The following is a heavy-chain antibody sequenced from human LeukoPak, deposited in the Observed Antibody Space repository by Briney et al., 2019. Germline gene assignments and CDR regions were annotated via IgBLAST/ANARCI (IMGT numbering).Heavy chain of an antibody. J-gene: IGHJ3*02. CDR1: GGSISSSSYY. D-gene: IGHD2-2*01. Sequence: SETLSLTCTVAGGSISSSSYYWGWIRQPPGKGLEWIGSIYYSGSTYYNPSLKSRVTISVDTSKNQFSLKLSSVTAADTAVYYCARSYCSSTSCYGDAFDIWGQGTMVTVSS. CDR3: ARSYCSSTSCYGDAFDI. V-gene: IGHV4-39*07. CDR2: IYYSGST.